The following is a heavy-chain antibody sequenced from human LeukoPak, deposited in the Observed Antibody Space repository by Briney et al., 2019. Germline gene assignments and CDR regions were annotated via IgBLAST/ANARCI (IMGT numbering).Heavy chain of an antibody. CDR2: INHSGST. D-gene: IGHD2-2*01. V-gene: IGHV4-34*01. J-gene: IGHJ5*02. CDR3: ARDRKGYCSSTSCPHWFDP. Sequence: MTSETLSLTCAVYGGSFSGYYWSWIRQPPGKGLEWIGEINHSGSTNYNPSLKSRVTISVDTSKNQFSLKLSSVTAADTAVYYCARDRKGYCSSTSCPHWFDPWGQGTLVTVSS. CDR1: GGSFSGYY.